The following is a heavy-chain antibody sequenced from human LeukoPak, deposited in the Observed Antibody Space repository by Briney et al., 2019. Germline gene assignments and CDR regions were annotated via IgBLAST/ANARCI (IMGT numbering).Heavy chain of an antibody. D-gene: IGHD2-8*01. J-gene: IGHJ4*02. CDR1: GYTFTGYY. CDR2: INPNSGGT. CDR3: ARDTNTRTLGEYYFDY. Sequence: ASVKVSCKASGYTFTGYYMHWVRQAPGQGLEWMGWINPNSGGTNYAQKFQGRVTMTRDTSTSTVYMELSSLRSEDTAVYYCARDTNTRTLGEYYFDYWGQGTLVTVSS. V-gene: IGHV1-2*02.